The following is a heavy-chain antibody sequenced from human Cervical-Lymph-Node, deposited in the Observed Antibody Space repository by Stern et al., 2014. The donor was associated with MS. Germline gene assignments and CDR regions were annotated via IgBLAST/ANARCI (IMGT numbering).Heavy chain of an antibody. J-gene: IGHJ4*02. D-gene: IGHD5-24*01. CDR3: ARGHIPYAYNYLFDY. Sequence: VQLVESGGGVVQPGTSLRLSCAASGFTFRSYGMHWVRQAPGKGLEWVALVWYDGSTAYYRNSVKGRFTISRDNSNNTLFLQMNSLTVEDTAVYYCARGHIPYAYNYLFDYWGQGTLVTVSS. CDR1: GFTFRSYG. CDR2: VWYDGSTA. V-gene: IGHV3-33*01.